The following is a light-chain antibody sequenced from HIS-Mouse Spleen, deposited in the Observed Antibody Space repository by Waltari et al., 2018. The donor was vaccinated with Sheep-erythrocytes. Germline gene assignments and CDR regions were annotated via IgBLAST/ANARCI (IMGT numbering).Light chain of an antibody. CDR2: EYS. V-gene: IGLV2-11*01. J-gene: IGLJ1*01. CDR3: CSYAGSYNHV. CDR1: SSNVGCYNH. Sequence: QSALTPPRSVSGSPGQPVTIPCTGTSSNVGCYNHVSWDQPHPGKSPKLMIYEYSKRPSGVPDRFSGSKSGNTASLTISGLQAEDEADYYCCSYAGSYNHVFATGTKVTVL.